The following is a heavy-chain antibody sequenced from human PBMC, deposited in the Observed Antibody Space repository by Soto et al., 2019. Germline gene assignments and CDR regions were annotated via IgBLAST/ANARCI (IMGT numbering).Heavy chain of an antibody. CDR2: ISGSGGST. V-gene: IGHV3-23*01. J-gene: IGHJ4*02. CDR1: GFTFSSYA. D-gene: IGHD3-3*01. CDR3: AKDDFVDDFWSSYYNY. Sequence: GGSLRLSCAASGFTFSSYAMSWVRQAPGKGLEWVSAISGSGGSTYYAGSVKGRFTISRDNSKNTLYLQMNSLRAEDTAVYYCAKDDFVDDFWSSYYNYWGQGTLVTVSS.